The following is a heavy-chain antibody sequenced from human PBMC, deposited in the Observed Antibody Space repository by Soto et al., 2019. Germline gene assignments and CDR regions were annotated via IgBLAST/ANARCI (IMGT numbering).Heavy chain of an antibody. Sequence: ASVKVSCKASGYTFTSYDINWVRQATGQGLEWMGLINPSGTSTIYAQKLQGRITMTRDPSTSTDYMELSSLRSEDTAVYYCARDNSWDYGSGLMAWWFDPWGQGTLVTVSS. CDR2: INPSGTST. D-gene: IGHD3-10*01. J-gene: IGHJ5*02. V-gene: IGHV1-46*04. CDR1: GYTFTSYD. CDR3: ARDNSWDYGSGLMAWWFDP.